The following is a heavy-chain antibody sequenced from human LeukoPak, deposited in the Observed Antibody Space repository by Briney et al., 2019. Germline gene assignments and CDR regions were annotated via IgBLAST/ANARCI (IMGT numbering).Heavy chain of an antibody. Sequence: PGGSLRLSCAASGFTFSSYAMSWVRQAPGKGLKWVSAISGSGGSTYYADSVKGRFTISRDNSKNTLYLQMNSLTAEDTALYYCAKGGCSSTTCYLANPWGQGTLVTVSS. J-gene: IGHJ5*02. D-gene: IGHD2-2*01. CDR3: AKGGCSSTTCYLANP. V-gene: IGHV3-23*01. CDR1: GFTFSSYA. CDR2: ISGSGGST.